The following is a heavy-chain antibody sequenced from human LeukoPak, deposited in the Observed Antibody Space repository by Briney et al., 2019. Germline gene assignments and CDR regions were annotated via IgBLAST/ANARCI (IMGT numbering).Heavy chain of an antibody. CDR1: GYTFTSYG. CDR3: ARGTVSGQDYYYMDV. Sequence: ASVKVSCKASGYTFTSYGINWVRQAPGQGLEWMGGINGNNGKTNYAQKLQGRVTMTTDTSTSPVYMELRSLRSGDTAVYHCARGTVSGQDYYYMDVWGKGTTVSVSS. CDR2: INGNNGKT. D-gene: IGHD2-15*01. J-gene: IGHJ6*03. V-gene: IGHV1-18*01.